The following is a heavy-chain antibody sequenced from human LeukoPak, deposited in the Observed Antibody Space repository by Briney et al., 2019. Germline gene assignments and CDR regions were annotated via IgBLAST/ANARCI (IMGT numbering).Heavy chain of an antibody. J-gene: IGHJ3*02. CDR1: GYSFPNYW. CDR2: IYPGDSDT. CDR3: ARHRTGSVYDAFDI. D-gene: IGHD1-26*01. V-gene: IGHV5-51*01. Sequence: GESLKISCKGSGYSFPNYWIGWVRQMPGKGLEWMGIIYPGDSDTRYSPSFQGQVTISADKSISTAYLQWSSLKASDTAIYYRARHRTGSVYDAFDIWGQGTMVTVSS.